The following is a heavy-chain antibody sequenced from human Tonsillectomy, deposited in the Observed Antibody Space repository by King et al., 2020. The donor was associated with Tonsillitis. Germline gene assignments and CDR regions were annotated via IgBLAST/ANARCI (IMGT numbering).Heavy chain of an antibody. J-gene: IGHJ6*02. CDR2: INHSGST. V-gene: IGHV4-34*01. CDR3: WAGPFDDYVWGSYRYHYGMDV. Sequence: VQLQQWGAGLLKPSETLSLTCAVYGGSFSGYYWSWIRQPPGKGLEWIGEINHSGSTHYNPSLKSRVTISVDTSKNQFSLKLSSVTAADTAVYYCWAGPFDDYVWGSYRYHYGMDVWGQGTTVTVSS. D-gene: IGHD3-16*02. CDR1: GGSFSGYY.